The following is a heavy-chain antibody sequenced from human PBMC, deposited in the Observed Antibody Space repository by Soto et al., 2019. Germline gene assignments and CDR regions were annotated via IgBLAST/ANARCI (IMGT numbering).Heavy chain of an antibody. V-gene: IGHV1-2*02. D-gene: IGHD4-17*01. J-gene: IGHJ4*02. CDR2: INTTSGGT. Sequence: QVQLVQSGAEVKKPGASVKVSCKTSGYTFAAYYIHWIRQAPGQGLEWMGWINTTSGGTVYAQNFQDRVTMTRDTSISTAYMELRSLNSDDTAVYYCARDPDYGDYWGYFFDSWGQGTPVTVSS. CDR3: ARDPDYGDYWGYFFDS. CDR1: GYTFAAYY.